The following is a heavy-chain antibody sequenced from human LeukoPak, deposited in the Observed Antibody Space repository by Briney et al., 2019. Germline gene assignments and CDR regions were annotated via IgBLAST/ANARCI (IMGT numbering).Heavy chain of an antibody. V-gene: IGHV3-7*01. CDR2: IKQDGSEK. CDR3: ARGWDFWSGYYPAYFDY. Sequence: GGSLRLSCAASGFTFSSYWMSWVRQAPGKGLEWVANIKQDGSEKYYVDSVKGRFTISRDNAKDSLYLQMNSLRAEDTAVYYCARGWDFWSGYYPAYFDYWRQGTLVTVSS. CDR1: GFTFSSYW. D-gene: IGHD3-3*01. J-gene: IGHJ4*02.